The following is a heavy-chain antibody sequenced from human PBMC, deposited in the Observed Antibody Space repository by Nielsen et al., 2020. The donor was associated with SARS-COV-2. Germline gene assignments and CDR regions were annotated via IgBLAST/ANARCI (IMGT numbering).Heavy chain of an antibody. Sequence: GESLKISCAASGFIFSRYGMSWVRQAPGKGLEWVANIKQDGSAKYYVDSVKGRFTISRDNAKNSLYLQMNSLRAEDTAVYYCARDGLHVDKAMVTWFYYYGMDVWGQGTTVTVSS. J-gene: IGHJ6*02. CDR2: IKQDGSAK. D-gene: IGHD5-18*01. CDR3: ARDGLHVDKAMVTWFYYYGMDV. CDR1: GFIFSRYG. V-gene: IGHV3-7*01.